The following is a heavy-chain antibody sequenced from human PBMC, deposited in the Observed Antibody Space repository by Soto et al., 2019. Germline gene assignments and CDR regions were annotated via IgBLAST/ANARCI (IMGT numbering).Heavy chain of an antibody. V-gene: IGHV4-59*08. CDR3: ARRVSVRYYGSGSYVYFDY. CDR2: IYYSGST. Sequence: SETLSLTCTVSGGSISSYYWSWIRQPPGKGLEWIGYIYYSGSTNYNPSLKSRVTISVDTSKNQFSLKLSSVTAADTAVYYCARRVSVRYYGSGSYVYFDYWGQGTLVTVSS. CDR1: GGSISSYY. D-gene: IGHD3-10*01. J-gene: IGHJ4*02.